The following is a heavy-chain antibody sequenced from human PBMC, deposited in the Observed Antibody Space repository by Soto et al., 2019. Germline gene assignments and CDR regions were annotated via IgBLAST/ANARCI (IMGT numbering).Heavy chain of an antibody. CDR3: ARAGYHYDSSGYYSDPFDY. CDR2: IYYSGST. V-gene: IGHV4-31*03. Sequence: PSETLSLTCTVSGGSISSGGYYWSWIRQHPGKGLEWIGYIYYSGSTYYNPSLKSRVTISVDTSKNQFSLKLSSVTAADTAVYYCARAGYHYDSSGYYSDPFDYWGQGTLVTVSS. J-gene: IGHJ4*02. D-gene: IGHD3-22*01. CDR1: GGSISSGGYY.